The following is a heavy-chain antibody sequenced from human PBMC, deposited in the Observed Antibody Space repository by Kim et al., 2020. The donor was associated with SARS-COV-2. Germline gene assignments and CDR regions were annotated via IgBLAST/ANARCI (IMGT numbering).Heavy chain of an antibody. J-gene: IGHJ6*02. D-gene: IGHD3-10*01. CDR1: GFTFSGSA. Sequence: GGSLRLSCAASGFTFSGSAMHWVRQASGKGLEWVCRIRSKANSYATAYAASGKGRITISSDDSKKTAYMQMNSRKTEDTAVYYCTRDLDGLWFGGSNYYYGLDVWGQGPTVTVSS. CDR2: IRSKANSYAT. V-gene: IGHV3-73*01. CDR3: TRDLDGLWFGGSNYYYGLDV.